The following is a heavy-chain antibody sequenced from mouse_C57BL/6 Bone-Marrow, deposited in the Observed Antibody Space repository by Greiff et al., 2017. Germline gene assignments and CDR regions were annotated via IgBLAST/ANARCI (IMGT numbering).Heavy chain of an antibody. CDR2: IYPGSGST. J-gene: IGHJ2*01. Sequence: QVQLQQPGAELVKPGASVKMSCKASGYTFTSYWITWVKQRPGQGLEWIGDIYPGSGSTNYNEKFKSKATLTVDTSYSTAYMQLSSLTSEDSAVYCFASGSEPLLLRDYWHQGTTLPVSS. D-gene: IGHD1-1*01. CDR3: ASGSEPLLLRDY. CDR1: GYTFTSYW. V-gene: IGHV1-55*01.